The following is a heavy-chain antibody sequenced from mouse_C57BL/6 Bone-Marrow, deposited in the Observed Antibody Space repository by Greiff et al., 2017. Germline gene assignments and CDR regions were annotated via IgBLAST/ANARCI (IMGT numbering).Heavy chain of an antibody. J-gene: IGHJ4*01. Sequence: QVQLQQSGAELARPGASVKLSCKASGYTFTSYGISWVKQRTGQGLEWIGEIYPRSGNTYYNEKFKGKATLTADKSSSTAYMELRSLTSEDSAVYFWAGILLRSFPYYAMDYWVKEPQSPSPQ. CDR2: IYPRSGNT. CDR1: GYTFTSYG. D-gene: IGHD1-1*01. CDR3: AGILLRSFPYYAMDY. V-gene: IGHV1-81*01.